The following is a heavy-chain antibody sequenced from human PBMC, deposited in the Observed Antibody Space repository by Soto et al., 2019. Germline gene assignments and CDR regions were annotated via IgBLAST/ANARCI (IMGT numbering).Heavy chain of an antibody. Sequence: SETLSLTCTVSGGSISSGDYYWSWIRQPPGKGLEWIGYIYYSGSTYYNPSLKSRVTISVDTSKNQFSLKLSSVTAADTAVYYCVRGVVATIYPYFDYWGQRTLATVSS. CDR3: VRGVVATIYPYFDY. D-gene: IGHD5-12*01. J-gene: IGHJ4*02. CDR2: IYYSGST. V-gene: IGHV4-30-4*01. CDR1: GGSISSGDYY.